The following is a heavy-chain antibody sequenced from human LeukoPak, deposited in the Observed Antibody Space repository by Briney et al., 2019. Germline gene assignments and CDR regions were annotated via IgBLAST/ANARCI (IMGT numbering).Heavy chain of an antibody. Sequence: ASVKVSFKASGYPFTSYGISWGRPAPGQGVGWMGWISAYNGKKNYSQKLPGRGNINTDTSTSTAYMELRSLRSDDTAVYYCARDRAWFGELPSQLWGQGTLVTVSS. CDR2: ISAYNGKK. V-gene: IGHV1-18*04. CDR1: GYPFTSYG. CDR3: ARDRAWFGELPSQL. J-gene: IGHJ4*02. D-gene: IGHD3-10*01.